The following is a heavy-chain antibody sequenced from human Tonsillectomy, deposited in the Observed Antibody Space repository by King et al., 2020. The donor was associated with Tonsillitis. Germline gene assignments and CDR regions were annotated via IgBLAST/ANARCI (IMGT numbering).Heavy chain of an antibody. CDR2: IYHTGST. CDR3: ARGLGSDDY. V-gene: IGHV4-38-2*01. Sequence: QLQESGPGLVKPSETLSLTCAVSGYSISSGYYWGWIRQPPGKGLEWIGSIYHTGSTYYKSSFKSRVTISVDTSKNQFSLQLNSVTTTDTAVYYCARGLGSDDYWGQGTLVTVSS. CDR1: GYSISSGYY. D-gene: IGHD3-10*01. J-gene: IGHJ4*02.